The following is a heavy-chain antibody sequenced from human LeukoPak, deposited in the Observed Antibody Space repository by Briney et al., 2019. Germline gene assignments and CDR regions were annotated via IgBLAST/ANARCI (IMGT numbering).Heavy chain of an antibody. V-gene: IGHV1-18*04. J-gene: IGHJ4*02. Sequence: ASVKVSCKASGYTFTGYFMRWVRQAPGQGLEWIGWINPNSGDTNYAQKLQGRVTMTTDTSTSTAYMELRSLRSDDTAVYYCARMFTVGATWGFDYWGQGTLVTVSS. D-gene: IGHD1-26*01. CDR1: GYTFTGYF. CDR2: INPNSGDT. CDR3: ARMFTVGATWGFDY.